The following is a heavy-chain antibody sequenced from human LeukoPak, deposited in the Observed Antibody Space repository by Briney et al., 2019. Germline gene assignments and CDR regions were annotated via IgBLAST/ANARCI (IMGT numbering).Heavy chain of an antibody. J-gene: IGHJ4*02. Sequence: PGGSLRLSCAASGFAFNNYVLTWVRQAPGKGLDWFSAISGSGDSTYYADSVKGRFTISRDSSKSTLYLQMNSLRAEDTAVYYCAKDPYDSSGYESSGPYYFDYWGQGTLVTVSS. CDR3: AKDPYDSSGYESSGPYYFDY. CDR1: GFAFNNYV. V-gene: IGHV3-23*01. D-gene: IGHD3-22*01. CDR2: ISGSGDST.